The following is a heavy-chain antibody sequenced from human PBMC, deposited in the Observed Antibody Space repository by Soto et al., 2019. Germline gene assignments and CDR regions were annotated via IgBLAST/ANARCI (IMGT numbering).Heavy chain of an antibody. D-gene: IGHD5-12*01. CDR1: GYTFTSYS. CDR2: INPNGGST. V-gene: IGHV1-46*01. J-gene: IGHJ4*02. CDR3: ARAGEMATIWVY. Sequence: ASVKGSWKASGYTFTSYSMHWVRQAPGQGLEWMGIINPNGGSTNYAQKFQGRVTMTRDTSTSTVYMELSSLRSEDTAVYYCARAGEMATIWVYWGQGTLVTVS.